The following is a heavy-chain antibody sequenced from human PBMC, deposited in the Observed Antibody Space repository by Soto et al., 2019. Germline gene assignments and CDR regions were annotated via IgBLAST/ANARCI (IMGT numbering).Heavy chain of an antibody. V-gene: IGHV3-23*01. D-gene: IGHD1-26*01. CDR1: GFTFSSYA. CDR2: ISASGGRT. J-gene: IGHJ6*02. Sequence: EVQLLESGGGLVQPGGSLILSCAASGFTFSSYAMSWVRQAPGTGLEWVSTISASGGRTYYADSVKGRFTISRDNSKNTLYLQMNSLSAEDTAVCYCAKARWEGYGMDVLGQWTTVTVSS. CDR3: AKARWEGYGMDV.